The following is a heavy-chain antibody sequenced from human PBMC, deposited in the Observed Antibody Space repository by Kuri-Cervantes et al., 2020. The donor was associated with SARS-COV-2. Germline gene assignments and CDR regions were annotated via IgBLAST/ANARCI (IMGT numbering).Heavy chain of an antibody. Sequence: GESLKISCSASGFNYLNYAIHWVRQAPGKGLEWVSAISSSGQTTYYGDSVRGRFIASRDNSKNTLFLQMNNLRADDTAVYYCAKEPAHCGTGCYSLLDQWGRGILVTVSS. V-gene: IGHV3-23*01. CDR3: AKEPAHCGTGCYSLLDQ. CDR2: ISSSGQTT. CDR1: GFNYLNYA. D-gene: IGHD2-21*01. J-gene: IGHJ4*02.